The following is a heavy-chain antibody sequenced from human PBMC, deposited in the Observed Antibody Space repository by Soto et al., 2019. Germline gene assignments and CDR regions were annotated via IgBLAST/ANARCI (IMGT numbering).Heavy chain of an antibody. V-gene: IGHV1-3*01. CDR3: ARVVAGTVYYFDY. CDR2: INAGNGNT. CDR1: GYTFTIYA. J-gene: IGHJ4*02. D-gene: IGHD6-19*01. Sequence: GASVKVSCKASGYTFTIYAMHCVRQSPGQRLDWMGCINAGNGNTKYSQKFQGRVTITRDTSASTAYMELSSLRSEDTAVYYCARVVAGTVYYFDYWGQGTLVTVSS.